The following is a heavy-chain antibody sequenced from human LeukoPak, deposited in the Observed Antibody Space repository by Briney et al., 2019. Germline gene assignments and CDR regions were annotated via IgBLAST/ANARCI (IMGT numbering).Heavy chain of an antibody. CDR2: IAHDGSNR. V-gene: IGHV3-30*18. CDR1: GFTFSNFG. CDR3: AKVLSVYDTLRGAFDI. Sequence: GGSLRLSCAASGFTFSNFGMHWVRQAPGKGLEWAAVIAHDGSNRFYADSVKGRFTVSRDSSNNAQYLQMNRLRAEDTALYYCAKVLSVYDTLRGAFDIWGQGTMVTVSS. J-gene: IGHJ3*02. D-gene: IGHD3-22*01.